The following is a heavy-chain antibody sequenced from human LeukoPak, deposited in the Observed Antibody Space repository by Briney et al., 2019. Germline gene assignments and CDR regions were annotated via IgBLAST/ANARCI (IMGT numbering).Heavy chain of an antibody. V-gene: IGHV3-30*01. D-gene: IGHD3-16*01. CDR2: MSYDGGTK. CDR3: MRGGTDDY. J-gene: IGHJ4*02. CDR1: GFTFSTYA. Sequence: GRSLRLSCAASGFTFSTYAMHWFRQAPDKGLEWVAVMSYDGGTKYYADSVKGRFTISRDNSKNTLYLQLNSLRAEDTAVYYCMRGGTDDYWGQGTLVTVSS.